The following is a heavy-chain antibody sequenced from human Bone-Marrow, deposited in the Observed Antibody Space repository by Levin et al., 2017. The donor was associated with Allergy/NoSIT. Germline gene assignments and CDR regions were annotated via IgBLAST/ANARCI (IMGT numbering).Heavy chain of an antibody. CDR1: GFTFSSYS. V-gene: IGHV3-21*01. Sequence: TGGSLRLSCAASGFTFSSYSMNWVRQAPGKGLEWVSSISSSSSYIYYADSVKGRFTISRDNAKNSLYLQMNSLRAEDTAVYYCARDDGLAARTGYYYGMDVWGQGTTVTVSS. CDR2: ISSSSSYI. CDR3: ARDDGLAARTGYYYGMDV. J-gene: IGHJ6*02. D-gene: IGHD6-6*01.